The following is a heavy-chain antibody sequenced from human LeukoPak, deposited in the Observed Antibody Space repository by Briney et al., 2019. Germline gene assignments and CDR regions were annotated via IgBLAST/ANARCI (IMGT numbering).Heavy chain of an antibody. CDR3: AKKTIVGATVAVFDI. J-gene: IGHJ3*02. Sequence: GGSLRLSCAASGFTFSNYGMHWVRQAPGKGLEWVASIRYDGFNKYYADSLKGRFTISRDNSKNTLYLQMNSLRAEDTAVYYCAKKTIVGATVAVFDIWGQGTMVIVSS. CDR2: IRYDGFNK. CDR1: GFTFSNYG. D-gene: IGHD1-26*01. V-gene: IGHV3-30*02.